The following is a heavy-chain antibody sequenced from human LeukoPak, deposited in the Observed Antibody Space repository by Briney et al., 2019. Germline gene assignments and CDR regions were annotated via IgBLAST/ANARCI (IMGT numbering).Heavy chain of an antibody. CDR3: ARGSTWVKQQLVRPHPPDY. J-gene: IGHJ4*02. D-gene: IGHD6-13*01. CDR2: IYTSGST. CDR1: GGSISSGSYY. V-gene: IGHV4-61*02. Sequence: SETLSLTCTVSGGSISSGSYYWSWIRQPAGKGPEWIGRIYTSGSTNYNPSLKSRVTISVDTSKNQFSLKLSSVTAADTAVYYCARGSTWVKQQLVRPHPPDYWGQGTLVTVSS.